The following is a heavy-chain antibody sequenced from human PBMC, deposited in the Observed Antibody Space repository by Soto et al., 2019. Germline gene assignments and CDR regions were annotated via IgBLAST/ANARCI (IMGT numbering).Heavy chain of an antibody. D-gene: IGHD2-8*01. CDR3: ARGHSTDCSNGVCSFFYNHEMDV. CDR1: GYSFTDYH. J-gene: IGHJ6*02. CDR2: INPKSGGT. Sequence: SVKVSCKASGYSFTDYHIHWVRQAPGQGLEWLGRINPKSGGTSTAQKFQGWVTMTRDRSISTVYMELTRLRSDDTAVYFCARGHSTDCSNGVCSFFYNHEMDVWGQGTTVTV. V-gene: IGHV1-2*04.